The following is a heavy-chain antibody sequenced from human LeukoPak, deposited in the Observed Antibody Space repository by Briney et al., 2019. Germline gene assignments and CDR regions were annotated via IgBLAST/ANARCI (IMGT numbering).Heavy chain of an antibody. Sequence: GASVKVSCKASGYTLTELSMHWVRQAPGKGLEWMGGFDPEDGETIYAQKFQGRVTMTEDTSTDTAYMELSSLRSEDTAVYYCATNYYYGSGSYPNYWGQGTLVTVSS. CDR3: ATNYYYGSGSYPNY. D-gene: IGHD3-10*01. CDR2: FDPEDGET. J-gene: IGHJ4*02. V-gene: IGHV1-24*01. CDR1: GYTLTELS.